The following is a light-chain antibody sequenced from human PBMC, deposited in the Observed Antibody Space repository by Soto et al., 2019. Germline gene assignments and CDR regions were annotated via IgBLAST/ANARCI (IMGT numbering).Light chain of an antibody. CDR3: QQSDSTVYT. V-gene: IGKV1-39*01. CDR1: QSISSY. CDR2: GVS. Sequence: DIQMTQSPSSLSASVGDRVTITCRASQSISSYLNWYQQKPGKAPKLLIYGVSSLQSGVPSRFRGSGSGTDFTLTISSLQPEDFAAYYCQQSDSTVYTFGQGTKLEIK. J-gene: IGKJ2*01.